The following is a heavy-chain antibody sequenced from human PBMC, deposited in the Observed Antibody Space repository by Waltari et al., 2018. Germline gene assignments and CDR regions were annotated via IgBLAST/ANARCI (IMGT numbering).Heavy chain of an antibody. CDR2: IYHSGST. D-gene: IGHD6-19*01. J-gene: IGHJ5*02. V-gene: IGHV4-38-2*02. Sequence: QVQLQESGPGLVKPSETLSLTCAVSGYSISSGYYWGWIRQPPGKGLEWIGGIYHSGSTYYNPSLKGRVTISVDTSKNQFSLKLSSVTAADTAVYYCARDRRGSGAHPWGQGTLVTVSS. CDR3: ARDRRGSGAHP. CDR1: GYSISSGYY.